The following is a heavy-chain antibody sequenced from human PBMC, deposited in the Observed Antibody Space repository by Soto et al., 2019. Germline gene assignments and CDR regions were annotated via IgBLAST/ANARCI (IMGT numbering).Heavy chain of an antibody. V-gene: IGHV3-23*01. J-gene: IGHJ6*02. CDR3: ATGGVDTYGSIDV. Sequence: GGSLRLSCAASGFTFSSYAMSWVRQAPGKGLEWVSAISPSGGSTYYTDSVKGRFTMSRDNSKNALFLQMSSLRAEDTALYYCATGGVDTYGSIDVWGQGTTVTVSS. D-gene: IGHD5-18*01. CDR1: GFTFSSYA. CDR2: ISPSGGST.